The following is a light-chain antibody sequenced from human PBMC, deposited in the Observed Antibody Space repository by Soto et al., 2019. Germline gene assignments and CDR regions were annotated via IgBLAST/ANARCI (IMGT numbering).Light chain of an antibody. CDR2: GAS. CDR1: QTVSSN. CDR3: QQYNNWPPKWT. J-gene: IGKJ1*01. Sequence: EIVMTQSPATLSVSPGERATLSCRTSQTVSSNLAWYQQKPGQAPRLLIYGASTRATGIPARISGSGSGTEFTLTISSLQSEDFAVYYCQQYNNWPPKWTFGQGTKVDI. V-gene: IGKV3-15*01.